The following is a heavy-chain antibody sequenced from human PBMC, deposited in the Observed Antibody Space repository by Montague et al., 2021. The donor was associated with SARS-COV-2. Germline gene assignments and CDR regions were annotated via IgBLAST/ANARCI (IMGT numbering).Heavy chain of an antibody. J-gene: IGHJ5*01. D-gene: IGHD2/OR15-2a*01. CDR3: AKLSNSGPTFFDS. CDR2: VSGSGADT. V-gene: IGHV3-23*01. Sequence: SLRLSCAASGFTFSSYGMHWVRQAPGKGLEWVAGVSGSGADTYYADSVKGRFTISRDNSKNTVFLQMSSLRAEDTAVFYCAKLSNSGPTFFDSWGQGTLVTVSS. CDR1: GFTFSSYG.